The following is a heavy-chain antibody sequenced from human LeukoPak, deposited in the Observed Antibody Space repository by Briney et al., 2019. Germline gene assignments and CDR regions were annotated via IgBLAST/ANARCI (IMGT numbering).Heavy chain of an antibody. Sequence: GASVKASCKASGYTFTSYYMHWVRQAPGQGLEWMGIINPSGGSTSYAQKFQGRVTMTRDMSTSTVYMELSSLRSEDTAVYYCARLYDTAEFDPWGQGTLVTVSS. CDR3: ARLYDTAEFDP. D-gene: IGHD5-18*01. V-gene: IGHV1-46*01. CDR1: GYTFTSYY. J-gene: IGHJ5*02. CDR2: INPSGGST.